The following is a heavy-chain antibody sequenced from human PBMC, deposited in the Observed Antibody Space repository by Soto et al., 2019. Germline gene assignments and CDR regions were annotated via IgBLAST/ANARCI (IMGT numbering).Heavy chain of an antibody. Sequence: EGQLVQSGAEVKKPGESLKISCKDSGYNFTKYWIGWVRQMPGKGPEWMGIIYPGDSDTRYSPSFQGQVIISADKSISTAYLQWSSLKASDTAMYYCAGHVIAVAGPLVYWGQGTLVTVSS. V-gene: IGHV5-51*01. CDR1: GYNFTKYW. CDR2: IYPGDSDT. D-gene: IGHD6-19*01. CDR3: AGHVIAVAGPLVY. J-gene: IGHJ4*02.